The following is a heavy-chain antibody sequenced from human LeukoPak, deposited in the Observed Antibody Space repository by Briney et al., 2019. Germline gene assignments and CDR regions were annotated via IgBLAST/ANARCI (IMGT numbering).Heavy chain of an antibody. CDR2: VHHSGST. Sequence: SETLSLTCVVNGGSLSGFYWNWIRQPPGKGLEWIGDVHHSGSTNYNPSLESRVTISLDTSKNVVSLKLTSVTAADTAFYYCARSAYDNVWGTLGYWGQGTLVTVSS. D-gene: IGHD3-16*01. V-gene: IGHV4-34*01. J-gene: IGHJ4*02. CDR1: GGSLSGFY. CDR3: ARSAYDNVWGTLGY.